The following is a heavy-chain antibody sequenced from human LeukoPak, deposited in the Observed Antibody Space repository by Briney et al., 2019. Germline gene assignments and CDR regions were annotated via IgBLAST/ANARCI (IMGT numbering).Heavy chain of an antibody. CDR1: GFTFSSYA. Sequence: GGSLRLSCAASGFTFSSYAMSWVRQAPGKGLEWVSAISGSGGSTYYADSVKGRFAISRDNSKNTLYLQMNSLRAEDTAVYYCAPPTGRGRSLDYWGQGTLVTVSS. CDR2: ISGSGGST. V-gene: IGHV3-23*01. J-gene: IGHJ4*02. D-gene: IGHD1-14*01. CDR3: APPTGRGRSLDY.